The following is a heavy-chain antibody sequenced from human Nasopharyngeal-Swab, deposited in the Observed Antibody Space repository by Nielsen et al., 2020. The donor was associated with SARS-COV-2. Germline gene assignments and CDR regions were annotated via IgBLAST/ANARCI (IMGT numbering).Heavy chain of an antibody. CDR1: GFTFSHYW. CDR2: IRQDGAEI. CDR3: ARGGIVGASTYWHFDV. V-gene: IGHV3-7*03. J-gene: IGHJ2*01. Sequence: GESLKISCAASGFTFSHYWMTWVRQAPGKGLEWVASIRQDGAEIYYVDSVKGRFAISRDNAKNSLYLQMNSLRADDTALYYCARGGIVGASTYWHFDVWGRGTPVTVSS. D-gene: IGHD1-26*01.